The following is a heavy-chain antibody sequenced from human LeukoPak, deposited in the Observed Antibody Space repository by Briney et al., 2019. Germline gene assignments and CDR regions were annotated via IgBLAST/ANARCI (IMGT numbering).Heavy chain of an antibody. Sequence: GGSLRLSCAASGFTFSSYAMSWVRQAPGKGLEWVSAISGSGGSTYYADSVKGRFTISRDNSKNTLYLQMNSLTDEDTAVYYCARQRTVEKKRVTMIAVALPGPIDSWGQGTLVTVSS. CDR1: GFTFSSYA. CDR3: ARQRTVEKKRVTMIAVALPGPIDS. D-gene: IGHD3-22*01. CDR2: ISGSGGST. V-gene: IGHV3-23*01. J-gene: IGHJ4*02.